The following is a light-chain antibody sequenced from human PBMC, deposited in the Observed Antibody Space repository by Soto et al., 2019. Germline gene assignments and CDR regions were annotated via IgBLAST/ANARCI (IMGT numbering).Light chain of an antibody. V-gene: IGKV3-20*01. J-gene: IGKJ1*01. Sequence: DIVLTQSPSTLSFSPWERSTLSFMASQRIATSYLGWYQQKPGQAPRLLIYGTSKRAADIPDRFSGSGSGTDFTLTISRLEAEDSAVYYCQQYGSSPRTFGQGTKVDIK. CDR3: QQYGSSPRT. CDR1: QRIATSY. CDR2: GTS.